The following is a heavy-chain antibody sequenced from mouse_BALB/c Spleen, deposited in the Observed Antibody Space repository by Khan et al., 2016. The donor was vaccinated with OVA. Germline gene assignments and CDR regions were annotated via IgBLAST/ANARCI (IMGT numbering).Heavy chain of an antibody. CDR3: ARDGAYYRNDGWFAY. CDR2: INPSSGYT. D-gene: IGHD2-14*01. V-gene: IGHV1-4*01. J-gene: IGHJ3*01. Sequence: QVQLQQSGAELARHGASVKMSCKASGYTFTSYTIHWIKQRPGQGLEWIGYINPSSGYTNYNQKFKDKATLTADKSSTTAYMQLSSLTSDDSAVYYCARDGAYYRNDGWFAYWGQGTLVTVSA. CDR1: GYTFTSYT.